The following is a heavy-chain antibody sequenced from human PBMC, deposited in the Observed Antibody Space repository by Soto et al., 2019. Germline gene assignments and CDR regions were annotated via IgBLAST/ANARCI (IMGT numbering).Heavy chain of an antibody. V-gene: IGHV3-48*03. CDR3: ARENSVQAWLHHFDH. D-gene: IGHD5-18*01. Sequence: GGSLRLSCEASGFSFSSFAMNWVRQAPGRGLEWVSYISDDGASIYYADSLKGRFTISRDNAKNSLSLQMNNLRTEDTAVYYCARENSVQAWLHHFDHWGLGTLVTVS. J-gene: IGHJ4*02. CDR2: ISDDGASI. CDR1: GFSFSSFA.